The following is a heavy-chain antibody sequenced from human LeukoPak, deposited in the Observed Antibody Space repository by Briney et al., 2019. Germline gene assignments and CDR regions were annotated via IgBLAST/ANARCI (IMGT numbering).Heavy chain of an antibody. Sequence: SVKVSCKASGYTFTSYDINWVRQATGQGLEWMGRIIPILGIANYAQKFQGRVTITADKSTSTAYMELSSLRSEDTAVYYCARDRPMGAGGDYWGQGTLVTVSS. CDR1: GYTFTSYD. CDR2: IIPILGIA. V-gene: IGHV1-69*04. CDR3: ARDRPMGAGGDY. D-gene: IGHD1-26*01. J-gene: IGHJ4*02.